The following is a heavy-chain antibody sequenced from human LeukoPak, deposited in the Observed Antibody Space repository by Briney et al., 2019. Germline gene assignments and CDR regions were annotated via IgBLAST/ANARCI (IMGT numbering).Heavy chain of an antibody. CDR2: ISKEGFTT. D-gene: IGHD3-10*01. CDR1: GLPFRTYA. Sequence: GGSLRFSCSASGLPFRTYAMHWVRQAPGKGLEFVSAISKEGFTTYYADSVKGRFTISRDNSRNILSLQMSSLRPDDTAVYYCVKGEMAMNRGVHADWGQGTLLTVSS. CDR3: VKGEMAMNRGVHAD. J-gene: IGHJ4*02. V-gene: IGHV3-64D*09.